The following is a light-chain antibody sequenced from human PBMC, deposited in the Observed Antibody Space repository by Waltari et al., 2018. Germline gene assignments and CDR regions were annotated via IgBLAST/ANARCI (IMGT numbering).Light chain of an antibody. CDR1: SSNIGSNF. CDR2: RNN. CDR3: APWDDSLSGPGV. V-gene: IGLV1-47*01. Sequence: QSVLTQPPSASGTPGQRVTISCSGSSSNIGSNFVYWYQQLPGTAPKLLIYRNNQRPSGCPDRFSGSKSGTSASLAISGLRSEDEADYYCAPWDDSLSGPGVFGGGTKLTVL. J-gene: IGLJ3*02.